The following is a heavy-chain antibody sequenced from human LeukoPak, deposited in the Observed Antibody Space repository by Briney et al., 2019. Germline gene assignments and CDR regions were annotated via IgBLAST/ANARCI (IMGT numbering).Heavy chain of an antibody. CDR1: GFTFSSYG. V-gene: IGHV3-30*02. CDR2: IRYDGSNK. CDR3: AREGVWTVTTDFDY. Sequence: GGSLRLSCAASGFTFSSYGMHWVRQAPGKGLEWVAFIRYDGSNKYYADSVKGRFTISRDNSKNTLYLQMNSLRAEDTAVYYCAREGVWTVTTDFDYWGQGTLVTVSS. D-gene: IGHD4-17*01. J-gene: IGHJ4*02.